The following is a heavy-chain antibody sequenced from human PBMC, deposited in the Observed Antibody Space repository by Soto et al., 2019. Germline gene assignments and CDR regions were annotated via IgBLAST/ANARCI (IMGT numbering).Heavy chain of an antibody. CDR2: IKRDGSGG. V-gene: IGHV3-7*05. CDR1: GFSFSSYW. D-gene: IGHD3-10*01. Sequence: EEQLVESGGGLVQPGGSLRLSCAASGFSFSSYWMTWVRQAPGKGLEWVANIKRDGSGGSYLDSVRGRFTVSRDNVRNSLYLQIDSLRAEDTALYYCPRDVSPGSSSTLYLDAFDIWGQGTMVTVSS. CDR3: PRDVSPGSSSTLYLDAFDI. J-gene: IGHJ3*02.